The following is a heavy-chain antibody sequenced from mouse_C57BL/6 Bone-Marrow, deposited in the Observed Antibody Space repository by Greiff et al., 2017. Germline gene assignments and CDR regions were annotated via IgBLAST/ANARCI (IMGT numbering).Heavy chain of an antibody. J-gene: IGHJ4*01. V-gene: IGHV1-80*01. CDR3: ARLYYGSSYYAMDY. Sequence: VQLQQSGAELVKPGASVKISCKASGYAFSSYWMNWVKQRPGKGLEWIGQIYPGGGDTNYNGKFKGKATLTADKSSSTAYMQLSSLTSEDSAVYFCARLYYGSSYYAMDYWGQGTSVTVSS. D-gene: IGHD1-1*01. CDR2: IYPGGGDT. CDR1: GYAFSSYW.